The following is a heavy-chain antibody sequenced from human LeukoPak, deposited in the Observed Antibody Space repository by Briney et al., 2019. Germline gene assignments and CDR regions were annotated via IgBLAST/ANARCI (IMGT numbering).Heavy chain of an antibody. CDR3: ARDSVDFWSGDYLSRYYYYGMDV. Sequence: PGGSLRLSCAASGFTFSSYWMSWVRQAPGEGLEWVAHIKQDGSVKYYVDSVKSRFTISRDKAKNSLYLKMTSMRAEDTAVYYCARDSVDFWSGDYLSRYYYYGMDVWGQGTTVTVSS. CDR2: IKQDGSVK. V-gene: IGHV3-7*01. J-gene: IGHJ6*02. CDR1: GFTFSSYW. D-gene: IGHD3-3*01.